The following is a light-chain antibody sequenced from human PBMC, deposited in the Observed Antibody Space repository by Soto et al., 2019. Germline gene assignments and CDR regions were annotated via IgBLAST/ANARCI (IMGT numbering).Light chain of an antibody. Sequence: QPVLTQPPSASGTPGQRVTISCSGSSSNIGSNFVTWYQQLPGTAPKLLIYTNNQRPSGVPDRFSGSKSGTSASLAISGLQSEDEADYYCAAWDDSLNVVVFGGGTKLTVL. J-gene: IGLJ2*01. V-gene: IGLV1-44*01. CDR3: AAWDDSLNVVV. CDR1: SSNIGSNF. CDR2: TNN.